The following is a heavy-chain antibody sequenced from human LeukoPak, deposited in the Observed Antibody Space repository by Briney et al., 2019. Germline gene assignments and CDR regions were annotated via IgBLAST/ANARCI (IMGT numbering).Heavy chain of an antibody. J-gene: IGHJ6*03. D-gene: IGHD6-19*01. V-gene: IGHV4-34*01. CDR2: INHSGST. Sequence: SETLSLTCAVYGESFSGYYWRWIRQPPGKGLEWIGEINHSGSTNYNPSLKSRVTISVDTSKNQFSLKLSSVTAADTAVYYCARRPGYSSGWYSYYYYMDVWGKGTTVTVSS. CDR1: GESFSGYY. CDR3: ARRPGYSSGWYSYYYYMDV.